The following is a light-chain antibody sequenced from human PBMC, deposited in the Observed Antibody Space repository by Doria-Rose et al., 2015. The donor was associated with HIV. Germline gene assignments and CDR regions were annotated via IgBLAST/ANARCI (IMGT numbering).Light chain of an antibody. CDR3: QQYYDTPS. CDR1: QSLLYTSKNY. Sequence: TQSPESLGMSLGERATLNCKSNQSLLYTSKNYLAWYQQKPGQPPKLLIYCVSTRQSGVPARFSGSGSGTDFTPTISSLEAEDVAVYYCQQYYDTPSFGPGTTVDIK. J-gene: IGKJ3*01. V-gene: IGKV4-1*01. CDR2: CVS.